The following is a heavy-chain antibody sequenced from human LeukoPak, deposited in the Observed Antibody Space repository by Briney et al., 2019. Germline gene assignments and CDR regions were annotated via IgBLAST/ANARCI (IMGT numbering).Heavy chain of an antibody. V-gene: IGHV1-69*13. CDR1: GGTFSSYA. J-gene: IGHJ4*02. Sequence: SVKVSCKASGGTFSSYAVSWVRQAPGQGLEWMGGIIPVFGTANYAQKFQGRVTITADESSMTVYMDLSGLRSEDTAVYYCARDRDWTCVGNDDAFDYWGQGTLVTVSS. CDR2: IIPVFGTA. D-gene: IGHD1-1*01. CDR3: ARDRDWTCVGNDDAFDY.